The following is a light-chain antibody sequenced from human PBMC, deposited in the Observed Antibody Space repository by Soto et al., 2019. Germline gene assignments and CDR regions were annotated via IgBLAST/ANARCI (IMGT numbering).Light chain of an antibody. CDR3: QQSYSSPPT. V-gene: IGKV1-39*01. Sequence: DIQMTQSPSTLSASVGDRVTITCRASQSISSWLAWYQQKPGKAPELLIFAASSLQSGVPSRFSGSRSGPDFTLTISSLQPEDFATYYCQQSYSSPPTFGQGTKVDIK. CDR1: QSISSW. CDR2: AAS. J-gene: IGKJ1*01.